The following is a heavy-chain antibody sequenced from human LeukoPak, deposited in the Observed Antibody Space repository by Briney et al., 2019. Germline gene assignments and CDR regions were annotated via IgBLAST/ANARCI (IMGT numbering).Heavy chain of an antibody. D-gene: IGHD5-12*01. CDR1: GFTVSSNY. CDR3: ARDWLSGYDIRGLPGDYYYYYGMDV. Sequence: GGSLRLSCAASGFTVSSNYMSWVRQAPGKGLEWVSVIYSGGSTYYADSVKGRFTISRDNSKNTLYLQMNSLSAEDTAVYYCARDWLSGYDIRGLPGDYYYYYGMDVWGQGTTVTVSS. CDR2: IYSGGST. V-gene: IGHV3-66*01. J-gene: IGHJ6*02.